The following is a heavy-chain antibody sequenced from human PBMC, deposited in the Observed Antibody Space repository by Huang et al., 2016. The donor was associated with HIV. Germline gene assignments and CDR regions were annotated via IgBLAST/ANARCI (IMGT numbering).Heavy chain of an antibody. Sequence: EVQLVESGGGLVQPGGSLRLSCAASGFSISSYWMHWVRQAPGKGLGWGSRMNSDGSSTSYADSVKGRFTISRDNAKNTLYLQMNSLRAEDTAVYYCARDPRIQSWLNFFDYWGQGTLVSVSS. CDR1: GFSISSYW. V-gene: IGHV3-74*01. D-gene: IGHD3-22*01. CDR3: ARDPRIQSWLNFFDY. J-gene: IGHJ4*02. CDR2: MNSDGSST.